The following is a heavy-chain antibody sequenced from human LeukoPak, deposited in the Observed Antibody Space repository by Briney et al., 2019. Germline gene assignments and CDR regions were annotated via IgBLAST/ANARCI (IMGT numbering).Heavy chain of an antibody. D-gene: IGHD3-16*01. Sequence: GGSLRLSCAASGFTFSSYAISWVRQAPGKGLVWVSRINSDGSSTSYADSVKGRFTISRDNAKNTLYLQMNSLRAEDTAVYYCARVYDYAWGSYTNWGQGTLVTVSS. CDR2: INSDGSST. V-gene: IGHV3-74*01. J-gene: IGHJ4*02. CDR3: ARVYDYAWGSYTN. CDR1: GFTFSSYA.